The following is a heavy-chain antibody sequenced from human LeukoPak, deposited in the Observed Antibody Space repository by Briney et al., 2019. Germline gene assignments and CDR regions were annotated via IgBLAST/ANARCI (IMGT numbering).Heavy chain of an antibody. V-gene: IGHV3-23*01. D-gene: IGHD6-19*01. Sequence: PGGSLRLSCAASGFTFSSYAMSWVRQAPGKGLEWVSAISGSGGSTYYADSVKGRFTISRDNSKNTLYLQMNSLRAEDTAVYYCAKASGDSGWYGDYYFDYWGQGTLVTVSS. CDR3: AKASGDSGWYGDYYFDY. CDR2: ISGSGGST. J-gene: IGHJ4*02. CDR1: GFTFSSYA.